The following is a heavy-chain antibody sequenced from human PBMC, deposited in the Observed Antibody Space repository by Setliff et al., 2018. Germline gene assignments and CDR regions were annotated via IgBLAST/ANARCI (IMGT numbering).Heavy chain of an antibody. D-gene: IGHD2-15*01. CDR3: AISSLSICSGGSCPNAFDV. J-gene: IGHJ3*01. V-gene: IGHV1-18*04. CDR1: EYTFTDHY. CDR2: ISSYNNDIT. Sequence: GASVKVSCKASEYTFTDHYIHWVRQAPGQGLEWMGWISSYNNDITNYAQRFQGRVTMTTDTSMSAAYMELRSLRSDDTAVYYCAISSLSICSGGSCPNAFDVWGQGTMVTVSS.